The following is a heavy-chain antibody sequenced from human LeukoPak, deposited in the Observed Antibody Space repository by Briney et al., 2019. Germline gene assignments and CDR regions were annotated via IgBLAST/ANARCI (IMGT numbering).Heavy chain of an antibody. CDR1: GYTFTSYD. J-gene: IGHJ4*02. V-gene: IGHV1-8*01. Sequence: GASVKVSCKASGYTFTSYDIHWVRQATGQGLEWMGWMNPNSGNTGYAQKFQGRVTMTRDTSITTAYMELSSLRFEDTAVYYCLRGSPQRWFQEYYWGQGSLVTVSS. D-gene: IGHD2-15*01. CDR3: LRGSPQRWFQEYY. CDR2: MNPNSGNT.